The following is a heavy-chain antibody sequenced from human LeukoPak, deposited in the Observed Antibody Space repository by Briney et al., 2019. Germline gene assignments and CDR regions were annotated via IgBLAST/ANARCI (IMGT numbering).Heavy chain of an antibody. CDR3: ARETKRGYSYSKSSDY. V-gene: IGHV1-58*02. CDR2: IVVGSGNT. J-gene: IGHJ4*02. Sequence: GASVKVSCKASGFTFTSSAMQWVRQARGQRLEWIGWIVVGSGNTNYAQKFQERVTITRDMSTSTAYMELSRLRSDDTAVYYCARETKRGYSYSKSSDYWGQGTLVTVSS. CDR1: GFTFTSSA. D-gene: IGHD5-18*01.